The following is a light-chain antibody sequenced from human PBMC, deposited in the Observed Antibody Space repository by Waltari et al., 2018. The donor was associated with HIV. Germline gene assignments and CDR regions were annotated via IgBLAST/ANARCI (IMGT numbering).Light chain of an antibody. V-gene: IGLV4-69*02. CDR1: DGHGSFA. CDR2: VDNDGNY. Sequence: LTQSPSASASLGASIKVTCILSDGHGSFAITWHQHHPAKGLRFLMKVDNDGNYNRGDGIPDRFSGSTSGAERHLVISNVQSDDEADYYCQTWGTGRWVFGGGTKLTVL. CDR3: QTWGTGRWV. J-gene: IGLJ3*02.